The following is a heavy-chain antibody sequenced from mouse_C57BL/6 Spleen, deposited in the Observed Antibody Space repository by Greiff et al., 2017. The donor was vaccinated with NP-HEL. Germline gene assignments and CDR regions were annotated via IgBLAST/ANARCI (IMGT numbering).Heavy chain of an antibody. CDR2: ISDGGSYT. Sequence: DVKLVESGGGLVKPGGSLKLSCAASGFTFSSYAMSWVRQTPEKRLEWVATISDGGSYTYYPDNVKGRFTISRDNATNNLYLQMSHLKSEDTAMYYCARDRLRLFAYWGQGTLVTVSA. V-gene: IGHV5-4*01. CDR1: GFTFSSYA. J-gene: IGHJ3*01. CDR3: ARDRLRLFAY. D-gene: IGHD3-2*02.